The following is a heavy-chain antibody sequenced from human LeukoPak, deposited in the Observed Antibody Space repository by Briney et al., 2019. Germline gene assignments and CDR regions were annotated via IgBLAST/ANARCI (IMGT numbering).Heavy chain of an antibody. J-gene: IGHJ4*02. V-gene: IGHV3-23*01. D-gene: IGHD2-8*01. CDR1: GFTFSSYA. Sequence: GGSLRLSCAASGFTFSSYAMSWVRQAPGKGLEWVSAISGSGGSTYYADSVKGRFTISRDNSKNTLYLQMNSLRAEDTAVYYWSKGGGIVLMVYAIGDYWGQGTLVTVSS. CDR3: SKGGGIVLMVYAIGDY. CDR2: ISGSGGST.